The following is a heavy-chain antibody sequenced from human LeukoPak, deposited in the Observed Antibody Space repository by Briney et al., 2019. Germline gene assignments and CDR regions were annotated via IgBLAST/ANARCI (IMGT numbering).Heavy chain of an antibody. Sequence: GGSLRLSCAASGFTFSSYAMSWVRQAPGKGLEWVPAISGSGGSTYYADSVKGRFTISRDNSKNTLYLQTNSLRAEDTAVYYCAKDEYDDILTGYYMDYWGQGTLVTVSS. CDR1: GFTFSSYA. CDR3: AKDEYDDILTGYYMDY. CDR2: ISGSGGST. D-gene: IGHD3-9*01. J-gene: IGHJ4*02. V-gene: IGHV3-23*01.